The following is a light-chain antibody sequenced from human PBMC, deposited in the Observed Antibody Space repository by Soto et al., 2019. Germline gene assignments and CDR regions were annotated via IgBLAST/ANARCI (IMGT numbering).Light chain of an antibody. J-gene: IGKJ2*01. CDR2: DGS. V-gene: IGKV3D-20*02. CDR1: QSVSSSY. CDR3: QQRDDLYT. Sequence: EIVLTQSPGTLSLSPGERATLSCRASQSVSSSYLAWYQQKPGQAPRLLISDGSNRASGIPARFVGSGSGTDFTLTITGLQPEDFAVYFCQQRDDLYTFGQGTKLQIK.